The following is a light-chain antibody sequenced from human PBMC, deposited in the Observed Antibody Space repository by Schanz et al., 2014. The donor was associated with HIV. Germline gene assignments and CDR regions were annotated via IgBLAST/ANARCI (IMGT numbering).Light chain of an antibody. Sequence: QSVLRQPPSVSGAPGQRVTISCAGTSSNIGADYDVHWYQQFPRTAPKLLIYANNNRPSGVPDRFSGSKSGTSASLVISGLQSEDEADYFCATWDISRNGPVFGGGTKVTVL. J-gene: IGLJ2*01. CDR1: SSNIGADYD. V-gene: IGLV1-40*01. CDR2: ANN. CDR3: ATWDISRNGPV.